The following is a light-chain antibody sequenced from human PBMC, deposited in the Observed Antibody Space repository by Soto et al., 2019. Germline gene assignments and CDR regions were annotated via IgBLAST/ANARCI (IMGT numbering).Light chain of an antibody. CDR3: ISYTTSTTWV. CDR2: EVS. V-gene: IGLV2-14*01. CDR1: SSDIGTYNY. Sequence: QSALTQPVSVSGSPGQSITISCTGTSSDIGTYNYVSWYQQHPGKAPKLIIYEVSDRPSGVSNRFSGSKSGSTASLTISGLQADDEADYYCISYTTSTTWVFGGGTKLTVL. J-gene: IGLJ3*02.